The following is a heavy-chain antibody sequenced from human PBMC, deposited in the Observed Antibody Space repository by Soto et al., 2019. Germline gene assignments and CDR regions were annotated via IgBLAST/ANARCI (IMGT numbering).Heavy chain of an antibody. J-gene: IGHJ6*02. Sequence: TLSLTCAISGDSVSSNSAAWNWIRQSPSRGLEWLGRTYYRSKWYNDYAVSVKSRITINPDTSKNQFSLQLNSVTPEDTAVYYCAREEGRSGWRGKIVVVSAGYGMDVWGQRTTVTVSS. CDR3: AREEGRSGWRGKIVVVSAGYGMDV. V-gene: IGHV6-1*01. CDR1: GDSVSSNSAA. CDR2: TYYRSKWYN. D-gene: IGHD2-2*01.